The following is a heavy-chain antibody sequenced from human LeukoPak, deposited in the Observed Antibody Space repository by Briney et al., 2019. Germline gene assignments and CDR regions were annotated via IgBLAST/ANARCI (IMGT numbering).Heavy chain of an antibody. D-gene: IGHD2-2*01. J-gene: IGHJ4*02. Sequence: GASVKVSCKASGYSFTSYGISWVRQAPGQGLDWMGWISAYNGNTNYAQKLQGRVTMTTDTSTSTAYMELRSLRSDDTAVYYCARSGGDYQLLPYYFDYWGQGTLVTVSS. V-gene: IGHV1-18*01. CDR3: ARSGGDYQLLPYYFDY. CDR2: ISAYNGNT. CDR1: GYSFTSYG.